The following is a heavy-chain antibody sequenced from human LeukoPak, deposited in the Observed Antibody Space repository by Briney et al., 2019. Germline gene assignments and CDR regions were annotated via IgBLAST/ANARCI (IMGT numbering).Heavy chain of an antibody. CDR1: GFTFSSYW. J-gene: IGHJ4*02. CDR3: GRENTRIRGVIISLNDY. Sequence: GGSLRLSCAASGFTFSSYWMSWVRQAPGKGLEWVANIKQDGSEEYYVDSVKGRFTISRDNAKNSLYLQMNSLRAEDTAVYYCGRENTRIRGVIISLNDYWGQGTLVTVSS. CDR2: IKQDGSEE. D-gene: IGHD3-10*01. V-gene: IGHV3-7*04.